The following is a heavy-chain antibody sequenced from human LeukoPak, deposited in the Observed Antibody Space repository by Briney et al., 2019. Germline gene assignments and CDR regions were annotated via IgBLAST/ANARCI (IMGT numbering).Heavy chain of an antibody. J-gene: IGHJ4*02. CDR2: ISSDNGNT. CDR1: GYTFTHYD. D-gene: IGHD5/OR15-5a*01. V-gene: IGHV1-18*01. Sequence: GASVKVSRKTSGYTFTHYDIHWVRQAPGQGLEWMGMISSDNGNTDFAQKVQGRISMTTDTSTNTAYMELRSLTSDDTAVYYCARDNAVGRRKTIYAYWGQGTLVTVSS. CDR3: ARDNAVGRRKTIYAY.